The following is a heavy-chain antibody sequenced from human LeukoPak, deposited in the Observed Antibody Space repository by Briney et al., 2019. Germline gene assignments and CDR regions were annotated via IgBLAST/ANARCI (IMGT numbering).Heavy chain of an antibody. D-gene: IGHD2-15*01. V-gene: IGHV1-69*13. J-gene: IGHJ3*02. CDR2: IIPIFGTA. CDR3: ARRVVDAFDI. Sequence: SVKVSCKASGGTFSSYATSWVRQAPGQGLEWMGGIIPIFGTANYAQKFQGRVTITADESTSTAYMELSSLRSEDTAVYYCARRVVDAFDIWGQGTMVTVSS. CDR1: GGTFSSYA.